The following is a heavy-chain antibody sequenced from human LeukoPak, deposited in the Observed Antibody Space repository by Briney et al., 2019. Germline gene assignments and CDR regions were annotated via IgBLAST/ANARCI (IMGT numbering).Heavy chain of an antibody. CDR2: IIGTGTKT. Sequence: PGGSLRLSCAASGFTFSNYAMIWVRQAPGKGLEWVSVIIGTGTKTHYADSVKGRFTISRDNPKNTLYLQMNSLSAEDTAVYYCARDRLVGANPDYYGMDVWGQGTTVTVSS. J-gene: IGHJ6*02. CDR3: ARDRLVGANPDYYGMDV. V-gene: IGHV3-23*01. D-gene: IGHD1-26*01. CDR1: GFTFSNYA.